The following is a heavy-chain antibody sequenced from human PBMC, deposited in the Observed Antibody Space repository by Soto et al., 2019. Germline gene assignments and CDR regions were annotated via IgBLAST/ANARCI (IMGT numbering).Heavy chain of an antibody. D-gene: IGHD5-18*01. Sequence: LSVTCRVEGECCSRCYLSRIRQPPGKGLEWIGEIKHSGSTNYNPSLKSRVTIPVDTSKNQFSLKLSSVTAADTAVYYCESLDTAMPTTDYWGQGTLVTAS. CDR3: ESLDTAMPTTDY. J-gene: IGHJ4*02. CDR2: IKHSGST. CDR1: GECCSRCY. V-gene: IGHV4-34*01.